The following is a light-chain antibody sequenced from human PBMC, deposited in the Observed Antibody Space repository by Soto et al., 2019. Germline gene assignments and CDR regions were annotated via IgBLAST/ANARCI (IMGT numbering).Light chain of an antibody. CDR2: LGS. CDR3: MQAVQTPLT. CDR1: QSLLHSNGYNY. Sequence: DIVMTQSPLSLPVTPGEPASSSCRTSQSLLHSNGYNYLDWYLQKPGQSPQLLIYLGSNRASGVPDRFSGSGAGTDFTLKISRVEAEDFGVYYCMQAVQTPLTFGGGTKVEIK. V-gene: IGKV2-28*01. J-gene: IGKJ4*01.